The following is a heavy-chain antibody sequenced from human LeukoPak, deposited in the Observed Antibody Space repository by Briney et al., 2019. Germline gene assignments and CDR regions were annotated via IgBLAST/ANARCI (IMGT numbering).Heavy chain of an antibody. V-gene: IGHV4-30-2*01. J-gene: IGHJ6*03. CDR1: GGSISSGGYY. D-gene: IGHD4-23*01. CDR2: IYHSGGT. CDR3: ARNPPLTYGGNYYYYYMDV. Sequence: PSQTLSLTCTVSGGSISSGGYYWSWIRQPPGKGLEWIGYIYHSGGTYYNPSLKSRVTISVDRSKNQFSLKLSSVTAADTAVYYCARNPPLTYGGNYYYYYMDVWGKGTTVTVSS.